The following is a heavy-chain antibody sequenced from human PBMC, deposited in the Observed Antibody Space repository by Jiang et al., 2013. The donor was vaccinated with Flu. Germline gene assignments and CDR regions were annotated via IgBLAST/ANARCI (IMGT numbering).Heavy chain of an antibody. CDR3: ARSRSCDSSRCYDDYNWFAP. CDR2: VYYSGNT. Sequence: GLVKPSETLSLTCTVSGGSINNFYWSWIRQPPGKGLEWIGHVYYSGNTNYNPSLKSRVTISVDTSRNLFSLRLRSVTAADAAIYFCARSRSCDSSRCYDDYNWFAPWGQGTLVTVSS. CDR1: GGSINNFY. V-gene: IGHV4-59*01. J-gene: IGHJ5*02. D-gene: IGHD2-2*01.